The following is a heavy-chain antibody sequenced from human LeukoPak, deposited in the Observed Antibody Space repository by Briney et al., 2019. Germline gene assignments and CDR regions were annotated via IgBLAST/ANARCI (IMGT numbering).Heavy chain of an antibody. D-gene: IGHD2-2*01. J-gene: IGHJ4*02. CDR2: INHSGST. CDR1: GGSFSGYY. V-gene: IGHV4-34*01. Sequence: PSETLSLTCAVYGGSFSGYYWSWLRQPPGKGLEWIGEINHSGSTNYNPSLKSRVTISVDTSKNQFSLKLSSVTAADTAVYYCARVRYCSSTSCFPFDYWGQGTLVTVSS. CDR3: ARVRYCSSTSCFPFDY.